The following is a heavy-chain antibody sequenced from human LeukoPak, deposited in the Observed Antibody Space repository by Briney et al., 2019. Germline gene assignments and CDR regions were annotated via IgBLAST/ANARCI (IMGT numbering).Heavy chain of an antibody. CDR2: ISGSGGST. CDR3: AKVRDSSGYYYAANDY. CDR1: GFTFSSYA. D-gene: IGHD3-22*01. V-gene: IGHV3-23*01. Sequence: PGGSLRLSCAASGFTFSSYAMSWVRQAPGKGLEWVSAISGSGGSTYYADSVKGRFTISRDNSKNTLYLQMNSLRAEDTAVYYCAKVRDSSGYYYAANDYWGQGTLVTVSS. J-gene: IGHJ4*02.